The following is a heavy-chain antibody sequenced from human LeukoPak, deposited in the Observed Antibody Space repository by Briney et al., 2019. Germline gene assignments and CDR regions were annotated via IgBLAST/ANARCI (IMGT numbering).Heavy chain of an antibody. Sequence: SETLSLPCTVPGGTIRSYYWSWIRQPPGKGLEWIGYIFYAGSTTYNPSLKSRVTISIDTSKNQFSLKLNSVTAADTAVYYCASGERGYSYGPLDYWGQGILVTVSS. J-gene: IGHJ4*02. CDR2: IFYAGST. D-gene: IGHD5-18*01. CDR1: GGTIRSYY. CDR3: ASGERGYSYGPLDY. V-gene: IGHV4-59*08.